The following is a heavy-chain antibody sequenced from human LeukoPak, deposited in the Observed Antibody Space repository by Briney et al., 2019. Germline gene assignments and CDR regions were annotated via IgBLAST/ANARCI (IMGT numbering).Heavy chain of an antibody. J-gene: IGHJ4*02. D-gene: IGHD1-26*01. V-gene: IGHV3-23*01. CDR1: GFTFSSYG. CDR3: AKGGKWDVTPFDY. CDR2: ISGGGGST. Sequence: GGSLRLSCAASGFTFSSYGMHWVRQAPGKGLEWVSTISGGGGSTYYADSVKGRFTISRDNSKNTLYLQVNSLRAEDTAVYYCAKGGKWDVTPFDYWGQGTLVTVSS.